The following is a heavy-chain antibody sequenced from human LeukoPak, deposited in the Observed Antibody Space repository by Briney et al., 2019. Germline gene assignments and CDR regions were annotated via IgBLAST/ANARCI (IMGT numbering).Heavy chain of an antibody. CDR2: INPTDGRT. J-gene: IGHJ3*02. Sequence: ASVTVSFKSSVYTFTIHYLHWVRQAPGQGLEWMGIINPTDGRTTYPQNFQGRITMTRDTSTSTVNMELISLRYEDTAVYYCAREFADGIKAFDIWGQGTMVTVSS. CDR1: VYTFTIHY. V-gene: IGHV1-46*01. CDR3: AREFADGIKAFDI. D-gene: IGHD1-1*01.